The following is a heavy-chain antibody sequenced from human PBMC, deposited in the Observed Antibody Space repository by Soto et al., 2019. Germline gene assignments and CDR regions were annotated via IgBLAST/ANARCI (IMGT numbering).Heavy chain of an antibody. CDR1: GFSLSTSGMC. CDR2: IDWDDDK. V-gene: IGHV2-70*01. D-gene: IGHD3-9*01. Sequence: SGPTLVNPTQTLTLTCTFSGFSLSTSGMCVSWIRQPPGKALEWLALIDWDDDKYYSTSLKTRLTISKDTSKNQVVLTMTNMDPVDTATYYCARGLVTPPGRHYYYGMDVWGQGTTVTVSS. J-gene: IGHJ6*02. CDR3: ARGLVTPPGRHYYYGMDV.